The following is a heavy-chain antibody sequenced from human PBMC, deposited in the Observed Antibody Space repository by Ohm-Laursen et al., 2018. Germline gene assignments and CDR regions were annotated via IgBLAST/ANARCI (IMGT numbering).Heavy chain of an antibody. D-gene: IGHD2/OR15-2a*01. Sequence: SLRLSCSASGFTFSDYYMSWIRQAPGKGLEWISYISTSGTVIYYADSVRGRFTISRDDAKNSLYLQMNSLRAEDTAVYYCARRRSMDYWGQGTLVTVSS. V-gene: IGHV3-11*04. CDR1: GFTFSDYY. J-gene: IGHJ4*02. CDR2: ISTSGTVI. CDR3: ARRRSMDY.